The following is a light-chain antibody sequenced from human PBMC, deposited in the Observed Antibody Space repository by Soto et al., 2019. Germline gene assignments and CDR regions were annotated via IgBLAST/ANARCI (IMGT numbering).Light chain of an antibody. J-gene: IGKJ1*01. CDR1: QSDLYSSNNKNY. Sequence: DIVMTKSPDSLAVSLVERATINCKSSQSDLYSSNNKNYLAGYQQKTVQPPKLLIYWASTLESGVPDGFSCSGSETDFSLTICSLQAYDVAVYYRQQYDSTPQPFAQGIKVEIK. CDR3: QQYDSTPQP. V-gene: IGKV4-1*01. CDR2: WAS.